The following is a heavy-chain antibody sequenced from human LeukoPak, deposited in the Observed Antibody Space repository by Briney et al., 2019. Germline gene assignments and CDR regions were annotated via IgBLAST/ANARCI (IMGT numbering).Heavy chain of an antibody. V-gene: IGHV4-59*01. Sequence: SETLSLTCTVSDASISTYYWSWIRQPPGKGLEWIGYIYYNGNTNYNPSLKSRLTLSIDTSKNQFSLNLTSVTAADTAVYYCARGGTTAYYYYYYMDVWGKGTTVTVPS. CDR2: IYYNGNT. J-gene: IGHJ6*03. CDR1: DASISTYY. CDR3: ARGGTTAYYYYYYMDV. D-gene: IGHD1-26*01.